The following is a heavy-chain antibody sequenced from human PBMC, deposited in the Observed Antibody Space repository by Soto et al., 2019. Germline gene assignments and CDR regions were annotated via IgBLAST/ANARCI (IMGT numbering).Heavy chain of an antibody. D-gene: IGHD5-18*01. CDR2: IIPIFGTA. CDR1: GGTFSSYA. J-gene: IGHJ4*02. V-gene: IGHV1-69*06. Sequence: QVQLVQSGAEVKKPGSSVKVSCKASGGTFSSYAISWVRQAPGQGLEWMGGIIPIFGTANYAQKFQGRVTITAHKSTSRAYMELSTLRSEDTAVYYCARANRIQLWSPLSDWGQGTLVTVSS. CDR3: ARANRIQLWSPLSD.